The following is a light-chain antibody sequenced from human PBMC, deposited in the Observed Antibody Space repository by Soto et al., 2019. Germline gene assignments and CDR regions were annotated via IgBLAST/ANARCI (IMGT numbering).Light chain of an antibody. CDR1: QSVSSY. V-gene: IGKV3-11*01. J-gene: IGKJ4*01. Sequence: EVVLTQSPATLSLSPGERAALSCRASQSVSSYLAWYQQKSGQAPRLLIYDASDRATGIPARFSGSGSGTDFTLTISSLEPEDFAVYYCQQRSNWPLTFAGGTKVEIK. CDR3: QQRSNWPLT. CDR2: DAS.